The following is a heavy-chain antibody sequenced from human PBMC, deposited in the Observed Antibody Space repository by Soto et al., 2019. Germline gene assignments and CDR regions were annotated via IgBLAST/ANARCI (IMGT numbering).Heavy chain of an antibody. J-gene: IGHJ4*02. Sequence: GGSLRLSCAASGFTFSSYGMHWVRQAPGKGLEWVAVISYDGSNKYYADSVKGRFTISRDNSKNTLYLQMNSLRSEDTAVYYCYYMGSGSYFDYWGQGTLVTVSS. D-gene: IGHD1-26*01. CDR2: ISYDGSNK. CDR1: GFTFSSYG. CDR3: YYMGSGSYFDY. V-gene: IGHV3-30*03.